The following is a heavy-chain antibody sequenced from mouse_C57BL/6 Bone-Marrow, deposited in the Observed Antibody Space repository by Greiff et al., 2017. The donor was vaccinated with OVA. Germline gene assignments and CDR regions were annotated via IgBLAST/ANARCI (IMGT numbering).Heavy chain of an antibody. CDR2: INPSNGGT. J-gene: IGHJ4*01. Sequence: VQLQQSGTELVKPGASVKLSCKASGYTFTSYWMHWVKQRPGQGLEWIGNINPSNGGTNYNEKFKSKATLTVDKSSSTAYMQLSSLTSEDSAVYYCAREGGLLRPMDYWGQGTSVTVSS. V-gene: IGHV1-53*01. CDR3: AREGGLLRPMDY. D-gene: IGHD2-3*01. CDR1: GYTFTSYW.